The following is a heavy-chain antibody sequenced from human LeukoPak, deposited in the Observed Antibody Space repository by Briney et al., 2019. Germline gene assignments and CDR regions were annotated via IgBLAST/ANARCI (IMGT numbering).Heavy chain of an antibody. CDR1: GYTFTSYY. CDR2: INPSGGST. D-gene: IGHD2-21*02. J-gene: IGHJ4*02. V-gene: IGHV1-46*01. CDR3: ARVKACGGDCYFFDY. Sequence: ASVKVSCKASGYTFTSYYMHWVRQAPGQGLEWMGIINPSGGSTSYAQKFQGRVTMTRDTSTSTVYMELSSLRSEDTAVYYCARVKACGGDCYFFDYWGQGTRVTVSS.